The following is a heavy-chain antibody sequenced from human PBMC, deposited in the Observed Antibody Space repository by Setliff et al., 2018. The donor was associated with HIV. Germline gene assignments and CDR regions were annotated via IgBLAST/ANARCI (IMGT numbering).Heavy chain of an antibody. CDR1: GGSISNYY. CDR2: IYYSGNT. J-gene: IGHJ3*02. V-gene: IGHV4-59*01. D-gene: IGHD3-22*01. Sequence: PSETLSLTCSVSGGSISNYYWSWIRQPPGKGLEWIGYIYYSGNTNYSPSLKSRVTISVDTSKNQFSLKLSSVTDADTAVYYCSRTFNSGYLSYAFDIWGQGTMVTVSS. CDR3: SRTFNSGYLSYAFDI.